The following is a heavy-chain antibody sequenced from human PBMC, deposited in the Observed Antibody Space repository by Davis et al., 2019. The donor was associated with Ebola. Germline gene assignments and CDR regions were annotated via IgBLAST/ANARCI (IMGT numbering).Heavy chain of an antibody. D-gene: IGHD2-15*01. V-gene: IGHV4-59*01. CDR3: ARAVNLLVVAASHFDY. CDR2: IYYSGST. Sequence: GSLRLSCAASGFTFSSYWMSWVRQAPGKGLEWIGYIYYSGSTNYNPSLKSRVTISVDTSKNQFSLKLSSVTAADTAVYYCARAVNLLVVAASHFDYWGQGTLVTVSS. CDR1: GFTFSSYW. J-gene: IGHJ4*02.